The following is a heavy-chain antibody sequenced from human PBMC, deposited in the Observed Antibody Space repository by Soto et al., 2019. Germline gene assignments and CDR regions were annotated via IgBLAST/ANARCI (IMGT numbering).Heavy chain of an antibody. CDR3: ASLVITFGGGTAYYGMDV. J-gene: IGHJ6*02. Sequence: EVQLVESGGGLVQPGGSLRLSCAASGFTFSSYWMHWVRQAPGKGLVWVSRINSDGSSTSYADSVKGRFTISRDNAKNTLYLQMNSLRAEDTAVYYCASLVITFGGGTAYYGMDVWGQGTTVTVSS. D-gene: IGHD3-16*01. V-gene: IGHV3-74*01. CDR2: INSDGSST. CDR1: GFTFSSYW.